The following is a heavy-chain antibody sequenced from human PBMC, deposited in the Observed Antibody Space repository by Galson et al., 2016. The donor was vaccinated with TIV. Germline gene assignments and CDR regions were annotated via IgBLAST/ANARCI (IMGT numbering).Heavy chain of an antibody. CDR1: GFTFSAST. J-gene: IGHJ4*02. Sequence: SLRLSCAASGFTFSASTMHWVRQASGKGLEWVARVRTKPNNYATAYAASVKGRFTISRDDSKNTAYLQMNSLITEDTAVYYCTKSEDFVVFHHWGQGALVAVSS. D-gene: IGHD2-15*01. CDR3: TKSEDFVVFHH. CDR2: VRTKPNNYAT. V-gene: IGHV3-73*01.